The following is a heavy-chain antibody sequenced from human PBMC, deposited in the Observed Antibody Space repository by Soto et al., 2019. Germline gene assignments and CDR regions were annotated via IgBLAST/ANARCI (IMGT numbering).Heavy chain of an antibody. V-gene: IGHV4-59*01. CDR1: GGSISSDY. Sequence: QVQLQESGPGLVKPSEALSLTCTVSGGSISSDYWNCIRQPPEKGLEWIGYIYYSGSTNYNPSLKSRVTISVDTSKIQFSLQLSSVTAADTAVYYCARDKAVAGGFDPWGQGTLVTVSS. CDR2: IYYSGST. CDR3: ARDKAVAGGFDP. J-gene: IGHJ5*02. D-gene: IGHD6-19*01.